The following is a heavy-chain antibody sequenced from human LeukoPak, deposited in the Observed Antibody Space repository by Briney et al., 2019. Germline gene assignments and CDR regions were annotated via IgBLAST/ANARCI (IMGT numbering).Heavy chain of an antibody. Sequence: PGGSLRLSCAASGFTFSNAWMSWVRQAPGKGLEWVGRIKSKTDGGTTDYAAPVKGRFTISRDDSKNTLYLQMNSLKTEDTAVYYCTTARLRYFDWLLEFVYWGQGTLVTVSS. J-gene: IGHJ4*02. D-gene: IGHD3-9*01. CDR2: IKSKTDGGTT. CDR1: GFTFSNAW. CDR3: TTARLRYFDWLLEFVY. V-gene: IGHV3-15*01.